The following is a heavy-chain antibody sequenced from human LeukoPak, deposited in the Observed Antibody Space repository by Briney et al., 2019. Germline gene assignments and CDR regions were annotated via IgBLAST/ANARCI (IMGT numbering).Heavy chain of an antibody. CDR1: GGSISSSSYY. V-gene: IGHV4-39*07. CDR2: IYYSGST. D-gene: IGHD3-22*01. CDR3: ARDRAPSAHYDSSGYYYEGLFDY. J-gene: IGHJ4*02. Sequence: SETLFLTCTVSGGSISSSSYYWGWIRQPPGKGLEWIGSIYYSGSTYYNPSLKSRVTISVDTSKNQFSLKLSSVTAADTAVYYCARDRAPSAHYDSSGYYYEGLFDYWGQGTLVTVSS.